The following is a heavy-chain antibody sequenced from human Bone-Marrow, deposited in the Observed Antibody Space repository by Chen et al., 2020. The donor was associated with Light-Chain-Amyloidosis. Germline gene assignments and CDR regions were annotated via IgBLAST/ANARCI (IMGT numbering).Heavy chain of an antibody. D-gene: IGHD3-16*01. CDR1: GFTFSNAW. CDR3: TAGEMGGVY. Sequence: EVQLVESGGGLVKPGGSLRLSCAASGFTFSNAWMSWVRQAPGKGLEWVGRIKSKTDGGITDYTAPVKGRFTISRDDSKNTLYLQMNSLKTEDTAVYYCTAGEMGGVYWGQGTLVTVSS. V-gene: IGHV3-15*01. J-gene: IGHJ4*02. CDR2: IKSKTDGGIT.